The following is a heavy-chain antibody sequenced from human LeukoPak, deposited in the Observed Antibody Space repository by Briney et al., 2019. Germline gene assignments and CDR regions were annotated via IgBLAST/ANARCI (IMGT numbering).Heavy chain of an antibody. CDR1: GGSFSGYY. Sequence: SETLSLTCAVYGGSFSGYYWSWIRQPPGKGLEWIGEINHSVSTNYNPSLKSRVTISVDTSKNQFSLKLSSVTAADTAVHYCARGGPYSGSYLRRSGWFDPWGQGTLVTVSS. D-gene: IGHD1-26*01. CDR2: INHSVST. V-gene: IGHV4-34*01. J-gene: IGHJ5*02. CDR3: ARGGPYSGSYLRRSGWFDP.